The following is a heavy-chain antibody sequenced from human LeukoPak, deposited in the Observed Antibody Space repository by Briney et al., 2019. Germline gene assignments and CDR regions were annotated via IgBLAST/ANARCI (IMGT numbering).Heavy chain of an antibody. V-gene: IGHV3-30*04. CDR1: GFTFSSYA. D-gene: IGHD6-13*01. J-gene: IGHJ3*02. CDR2: ISYDGSNK. CDR3: ARDPPGSSWAPYAFDI. Sequence: PGGCLRLSCAASGFTFSSYAMHWVRQAPGKGLEWVAVISYDGSNKYYADSVKGRFTISRDNSENMLYLQMNSLRAEDTAVYYCARDPPGSSWAPYAFDIWGQGTMVTVSS.